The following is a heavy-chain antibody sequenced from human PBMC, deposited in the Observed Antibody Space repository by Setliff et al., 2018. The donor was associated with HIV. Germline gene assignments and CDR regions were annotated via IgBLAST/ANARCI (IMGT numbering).Heavy chain of an antibody. D-gene: IGHD6-19*01. Sequence: PGESLKISCKGSGYKFTTNWIAWVRQMPGKGLEWMGIVYPGNSDTTYSPSFQGQVTISADKSISTAYLQWSSLKASDTAMYYCAKHLSPGSGWYSKARGMDVWGQGTTVTVSS. CDR2: VYPGNSDT. CDR1: GYKFTTNW. CDR3: AKHLSPGSGWYSKARGMDV. J-gene: IGHJ6*02. V-gene: IGHV5-51*01.